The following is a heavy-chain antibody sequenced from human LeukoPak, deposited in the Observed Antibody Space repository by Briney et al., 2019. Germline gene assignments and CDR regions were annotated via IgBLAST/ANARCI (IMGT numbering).Heavy chain of an antibody. CDR2: ISSSSSYI. J-gene: IGHJ4*02. CDR3: ARDLDDYVWGSYRYGFDY. D-gene: IGHD3-16*02. Sequence: GGSLRLSCAASGFTFFSYTMNWVRQAPGKGLEWVSSISSSSSYIYYADSVKGRFTISRDNAKNSLYLQMNSLRAEDTAVYYCARDLDDYVWGSYRYGFDYWGQGTLVTVSS. V-gene: IGHV3-21*01. CDR1: GFTFFSYT.